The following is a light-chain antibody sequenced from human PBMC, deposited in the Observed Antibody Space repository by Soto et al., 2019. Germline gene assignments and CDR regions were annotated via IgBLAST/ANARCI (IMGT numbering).Light chain of an antibody. CDR1: QSVSRY. J-gene: IGKJ2*01. V-gene: IGKV3-11*01. CDR3: QQRSNWPPYT. Sequence: EIVLTQSPATLSLPPGERATLSCRASQSVSRYLGWDQQKPGQAPRLLIYDASNRDTGIPDRFSGSGSWTDFTLTISSLEPEDFAVYYCQQRSNWPPYTFGQGTKLEIK. CDR2: DAS.